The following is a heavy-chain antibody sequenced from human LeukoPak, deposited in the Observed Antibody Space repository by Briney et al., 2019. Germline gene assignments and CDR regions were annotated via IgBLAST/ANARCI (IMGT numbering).Heavy chain of an antibody. D-gene: IGHD3-10*01. V-gene: IGHV3-7*03. CDR1: GFTFNNYW. CDR3: ARDWVREVIGSDY. CDR2: IKQDGEER. J-gene: IGHJ4*02. Sequence: GGSVRLSCAASGFTFNNYWMTWVPQAPGKGWEGVANIKQDGEERNYVDSVKGRFTISRDNAKNSLYLQMKSLRVEDTGVYYCARDWVREVIGSDYWGQGTLLTVSS.